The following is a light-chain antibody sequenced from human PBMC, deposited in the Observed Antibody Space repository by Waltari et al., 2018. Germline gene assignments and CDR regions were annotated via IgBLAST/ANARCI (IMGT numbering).Light chain of an antibody. CDR1: KSGDKY. Sequence: SYELTQPPSVSVSPGQTASITCSGDKSGDKYACWYQQKPGQSPVLVIYQDRKRPSGIPERFSGSNSGNTATLTISGTQAMDEADYYCQAWDSSTLVFGGGTKLTVL. CDR2: QDR. J-gene: IGLJ2*01. CDR3: QAWDSSTLV. V-gene: IGLV3-1*01.